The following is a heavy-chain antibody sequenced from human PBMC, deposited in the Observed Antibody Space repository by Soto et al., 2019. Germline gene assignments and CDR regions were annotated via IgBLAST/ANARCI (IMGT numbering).Heavy chain of an antibody. CDR1: GFTFSSYW. V-gene: IGHV3-74*01. CDR3: ARDRKTGGYYYYMDV. J-gene: IGHJ6*03. CDR2: INSDGSST. D-gene: IGHD1-1*01. Sequence: GGSLRLSCAASGFTFSSYWMHWVRQAPGKGLVWVSRINSDGSSTSYADSVKGRFTISRDNAKNTLYLQMNSLRAEDTAVYYCARDRKTGGYYYYMDVWGKGTTVTVSS.